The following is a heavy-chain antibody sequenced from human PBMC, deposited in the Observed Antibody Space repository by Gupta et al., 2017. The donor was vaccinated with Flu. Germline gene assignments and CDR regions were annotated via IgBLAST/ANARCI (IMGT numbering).Heavy chain of an antibody. Sequence: QVQLVESGGGVVQPGRSLRLSCAASGFTFSSYGMHWVRQAPGKGLEWVAVIWYDGSNKYYADSVKGRFTISRDNSKNTLYLQMNSLRAEDTAVYYCAREARPDSYYYYYGMDVWGQGTTVTVSS. J-gene: IGHJ6*02. CDR2: IWYDGSNK. D-gene: IGHD6-6*01. CDR1: GFTFSSYG. V-gene: IGHV3-33*01. CDR3: AREARPDSYYYYYGMDV.